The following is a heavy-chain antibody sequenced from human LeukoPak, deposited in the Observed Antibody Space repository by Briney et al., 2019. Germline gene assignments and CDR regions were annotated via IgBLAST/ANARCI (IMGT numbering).Heavy chain of an antibody. CDR1: GFTFDDYA. Sequence: PGGSLRLSCAASGFTFDDYAMHWVRQAPGKGLEWVSGISWNSGSIGYADSVKGRFTISRDNAKNSLYLQMNSLRAEDTALYYCAKRQWELAEFDAFDIWGQGTMVTVSS. CDR3: AKRQWELAEFDAFDI. J-gene: IGHJ3*02. D-gene: IGHD1-26*01. V-gene: IGHV3-9*01. CDR2: ISWNSGSI.